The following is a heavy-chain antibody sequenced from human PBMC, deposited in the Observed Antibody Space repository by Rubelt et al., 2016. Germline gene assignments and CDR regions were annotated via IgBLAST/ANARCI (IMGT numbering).Heavy chain of an antibody. V-gene: IGHV2-26*01. Sequence: QITLKESGPTLVKPTQTLTLTCTFSGFSLSTSGVGVGWIRQPPGQALEWLAHIFSNDEKSYSTSLKSRLTTSKDTSKSQVVLTMTNMDPVDTATYYCARIRVAYYYYYMDVWGKGTTVTVSS. CDR3: ARIRVAYYYYYMDV. J-gene: IGHJ6*03. CDR2: IFSNDEK. CDR1: GFSLSTSGVG.